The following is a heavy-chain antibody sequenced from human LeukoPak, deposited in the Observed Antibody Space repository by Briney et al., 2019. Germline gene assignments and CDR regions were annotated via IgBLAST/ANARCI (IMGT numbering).Heavy chain of an antibody. CDR1: GGSISSYY. D-gene: IGHD5-12*01. V-gene: IGHV4-59*01. Sequence: SETLSLTCTVSGGSISSYYWSWIRQPPGKGLEWIGYIYYSGSTNYNPSLKSRVTISVDTSKNQFSLKLSSVTAADTAVYYCARGIGVYSVDIVATSNFDYWGQGTLVTVSS. CDR3: ARGIGVYSVDIVATSNFDY. CDR2: IYYSGST. J-gene: IGHJ4*02.